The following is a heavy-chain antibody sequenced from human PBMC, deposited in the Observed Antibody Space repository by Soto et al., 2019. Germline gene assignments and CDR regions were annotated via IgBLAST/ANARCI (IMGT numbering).Heavy chain of an antibody. J-gene: IGHJ4*02. D-gene: IGHD3-9*01. CDR1: GFTFSSYA. CDR2: ISGSGGST. Sequence: GGSLRLSCAASGFTFSSYAMSWVRQAPGKGLEWVSAISGSGGSTYYADSVKGRFTISRDNSKNTLYLQMNSLRAEDTAVYYCAKDGSSDYDILTGYYWGQGTLVTVSS. CDR3: AKDGSSDYDILTGYY. V-gene: IGHV3-23*01.